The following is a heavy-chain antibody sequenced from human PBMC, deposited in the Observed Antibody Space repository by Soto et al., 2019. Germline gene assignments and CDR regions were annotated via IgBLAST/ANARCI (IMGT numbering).Heavy chain of an antibody. V-gene: IGHV1-69*01. D-gene: IGHD2-21*02. Sequence: QVQLVQSGAEVKKPGSSVKVSCKASGGTFSSYAISWVRQAPGQGLEWMGGNIPIFGTANYAQKFQGRVMITADESTSTAYMERSSLRSEDTAVYYCARRPRTYYSVTDRGYGMDVWGQGTTVTVSS. CDR1: GGTFSSYA. CDR2: NIPIFGTA. CDR3: ARRPRTYYSVTDRGYGMDV. J-gene: IGHJ6*02.